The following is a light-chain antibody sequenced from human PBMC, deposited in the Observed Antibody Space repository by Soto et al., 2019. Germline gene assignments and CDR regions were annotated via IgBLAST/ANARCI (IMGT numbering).Light chain of an antibody. Sequence: ALTQPPSASGSPGQSVTISCSGTSSDVGGYDSVSWYQHHPGKVPKLIIFDVDKWPSRVPDRFSGFKSGNTASLTVSGLRAEDEADYYCSSYAGSNTFVFGTGTKVTV. CDR3: SSYAGSNTFV. CDR1: SSDVGGYDS. CDR2: DVD. J-gene: IGLJ1*01. V-gene: IGLV2-8*01.